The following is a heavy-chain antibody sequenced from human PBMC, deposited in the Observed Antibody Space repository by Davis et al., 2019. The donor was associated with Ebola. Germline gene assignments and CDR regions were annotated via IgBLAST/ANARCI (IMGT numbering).Heavy chain of an antibody. CDR3: VRDPALVVTGGGWFFGL. D-gene: IGHD2-21*02. CDR1: GFTFKNYG. Sequence: GGSLRLSCAASGFTFKNYGMSWLRQAPGKGLEWVSFISSSSNYIYYADSVKGRFTVSRDNAKNSLYLQMNSLRAEDTAVYYCVRDPALVVTGGGWFFGLWGRGTLVTVSS. V-gene: IGHV3-21*01. CDR2: ISSSSNYI. J-gene: IGHJ2*01.